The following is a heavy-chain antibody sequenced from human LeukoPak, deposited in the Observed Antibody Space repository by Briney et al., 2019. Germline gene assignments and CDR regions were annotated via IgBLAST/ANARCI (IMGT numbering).Heavy chain of an antibody. CDR2: IYYSGST. V-gene: IGHV4-31*03. D-gene: IGHD3-22*01. CDR3: ARDRTSGDSKYFDY. Sequence: SETLSLTCTVSGSSISSGGYYWSWIRQHPGKGLEWIGYIYYSGSTYYNPSLKSRVTISVDTSKNQFSLKLSSVTAADTAVYYCARDRTSGDSKYFDYWGQGTLVTVSS. J-gene: IGHJ4*02. CDR1: GSSISSGGYY.